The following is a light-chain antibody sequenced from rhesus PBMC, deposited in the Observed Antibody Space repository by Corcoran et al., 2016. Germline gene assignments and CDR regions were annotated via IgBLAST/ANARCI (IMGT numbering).Light chain of an antibody. CDR2: KVS. V-gene: IGKV2-64*02. CDR3: GQGTHWPYS. J-gene: IGKJ2*01. Sequence: DVVMTQSPLSLPITPGQPASISCRSSQSLVHSDGNTYLSWYQQKPGQPPRLLIYKVSNRYSGVPDRFSGSGAGTDFTLKISRGEGEDVGVYYCGQGTHWPYSFGQGTKVEIK. CDR1: QSLVHSDGNTY.